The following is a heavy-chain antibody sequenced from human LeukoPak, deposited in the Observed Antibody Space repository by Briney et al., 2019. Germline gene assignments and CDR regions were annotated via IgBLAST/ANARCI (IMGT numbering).Heavy chain of an antibody. D-gene: IGHD2-2*01. CDR1: GFTFSSYA. CDR2: ISGSGGST. CDR3: AKVLETYTSCYHDY. J-gene: IGHJ4*02. Sequence: GGSLRLSCAAPGFTFSSYAMSWVRQAPGKGLEWVSAISGSGGSTYYADSVKGRFTISRDNSKNTLYLQMNSLRAEDTAVYYCAKVLETYTSCYHDYWGQGTLVTVSS. V-gene: IGHV3-23*01.